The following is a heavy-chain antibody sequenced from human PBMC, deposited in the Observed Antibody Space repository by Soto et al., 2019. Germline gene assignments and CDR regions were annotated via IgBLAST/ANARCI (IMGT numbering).Heavy chain of an antibody. D-gene: IGHD2-15*01. CDR3: VREDGISISQDTYYGMGV. CDR2: ISSSGTPI. CDR1: EFTFSNYE. V-gene: IGHV3-48*03. Sequence: EVQLAESGGGLVQPGGSLRLSCAVSEFTFSNYEINWVRQAPGKGLEWVSYISSSGTPIYYADSVKGRFTISSDTAKNSLYLQMNILRVEDTAVYYWVREDGISISQDTYYGMGVGGQGTTVTVSS. J-gene: IGHJ6*02.